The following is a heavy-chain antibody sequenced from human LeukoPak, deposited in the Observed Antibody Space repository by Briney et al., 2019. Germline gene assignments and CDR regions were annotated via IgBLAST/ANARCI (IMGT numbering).Heavy chain of an antibody. Sequence: GGSLRLSCAASGFTFSNAWMTWVRQAPGKGLEWVGRIKSKADRGTTDYAAPVKGRFTISRDDSKNTLYLQMNSLKTEDTAVYYCTSSDYPVFGYWGQGTLVTVSS. CDR1: GFTFSNAW. D-gene: IGHD3-16*01. CDR2: IKSKADRGTT. J-gene: IGHJ4*02. CDR3: TSSDYPVFGY. V-gene: IGHV3-15*01.